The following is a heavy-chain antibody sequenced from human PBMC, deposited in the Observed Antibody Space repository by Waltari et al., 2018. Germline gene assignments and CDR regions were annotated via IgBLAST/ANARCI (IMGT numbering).Heavy chain of an antibody. J-gene: IGHJ4*02. V-gene: IGHV5-10-1*01. CDR1: GYSFPGHW. CDR2: IDPSDSFR. D-gene: IGHD2-2*01. Sequence: EVQLVQSGAELKKPEESRRISCEVSGYSFPGHWISWVRQMPGKGLEWVGGIDPSDSFRNYGPAFEGHVTISVDQSLRTAYLQWDSLKASDTAIYYCVRHRTTYPLEIDYWGQGTLVTVSS. CDR3: VRHRTTYPLEIDY.